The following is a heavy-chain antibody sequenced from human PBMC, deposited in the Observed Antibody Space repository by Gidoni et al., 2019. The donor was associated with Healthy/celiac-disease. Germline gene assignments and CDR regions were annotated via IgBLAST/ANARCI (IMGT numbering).Heavy chain of an antibody. J-gene: IGHJ6*03. V-gene: IGHV3-48*01. Sequence: EVQLVASGGGLVQPGGSLSLSGAASGSTFRGSSMNWVRQAPGTGLGWVSYMSSSRSTIYYPDSVKGLFTISRDNAKNSLYLQMNSLRAEDTAIYYCARDRGIVATMVYYYMDVWGKGTTVTVSS. CDR1: GSTFRGSS. CDR2: MSSSRSTI. CDR3: ARDRGIVATMVYYYMDV. D-gene: IGHD5-12*01.